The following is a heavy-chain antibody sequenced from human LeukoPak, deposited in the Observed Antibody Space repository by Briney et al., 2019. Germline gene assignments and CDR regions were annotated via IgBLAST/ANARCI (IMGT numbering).Heavy chain of an antibody. CDR2: INSDGSRT. Sequence: GGSLRLSCAASGFTLSAYEMHWVRQAPGKGLVWVSRINSDGSRTGYADAVKGRFTISRDNAKNMLYLQMNTLRAEDTAIYYCARELPREVTLDYWGQGTLVTVSS. CDR3: ARELPREVTLDY. CDR1: GFTLSAYE. V-gene: IGHV3-74*01. J-gene: IGHJ4*02. D-gene: IGHD2-21*02.